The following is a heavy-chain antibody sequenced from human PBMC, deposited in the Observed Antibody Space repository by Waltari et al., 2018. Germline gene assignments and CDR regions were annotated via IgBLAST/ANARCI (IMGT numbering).Heavy chain of an antibody. D-gene: IGHD5-18*01. Sequence: QVQLVESGGGVVQPGRSLRLSCAASGFTFSSYGMHWVRQAPGKGLEWVAGRWYDGSNKDYADSGKGRFTISRDNSKNTLYLQMNSLRAEDTAVYYCARDPYSYDEMGGYWGQGTLVTVSS. CDR2: RWYDGSNK. CDR3: ARDPYSYDEMGGY. V-gene: IGHV3-33*01. J-gene: IGHJ4*02. CDR1: GFTFSSYG.